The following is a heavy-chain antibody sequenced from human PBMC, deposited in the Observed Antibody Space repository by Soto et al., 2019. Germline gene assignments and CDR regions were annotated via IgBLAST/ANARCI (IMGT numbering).Heavy chain of an antibody. J-gene: IGHJ4*02. CDR1: GGSISSGGYY. CDR2: IYYSGST. CDR3: ARDKGSGYPYYFDY. V-gene: IGHV4-31*03. D-gene: IGHD3-22*01. Sequence: SETLSLTCTVSGGSISSGGYYWSWIRQHPGKGLEWIGYIYYSGSTYYNPSLKSRVTISVDTSKNQFSLKLSSVTAADTAVYYCARDKGSGYPYYFDYWGQGTLVTVPS.